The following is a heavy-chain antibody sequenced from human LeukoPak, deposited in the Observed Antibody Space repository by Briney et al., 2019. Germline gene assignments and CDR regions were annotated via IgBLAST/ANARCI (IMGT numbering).Heavy chain of an antibody. CDR2: ISGSDSST. Sequence: GGSLRLSCAASGFTFSTYVMSWVRQAPGKGLEWVSVISGSDSSTYYADSVKGRFTISRDNSKNTLYLQMNSLRAEDTAVYYCARRAGDYSHPYDYWGQGTLVTVSS. CDR1: GFTFSTYV. V-gene: IGHV3-23*01. J-gene: IGHJ4*02. D-gene: IGHD3-22*01. CDR3: ARRAGDYSHPYDY.